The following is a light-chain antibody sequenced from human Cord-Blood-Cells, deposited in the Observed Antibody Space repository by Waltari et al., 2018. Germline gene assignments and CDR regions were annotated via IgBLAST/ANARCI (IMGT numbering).Light chain of an antibody. Sequence: QSVLTQPPSASGTPGQRVTISCSGSSSNIGSNTVNWYQQLPGTAPKLLFYSNNQRPSGVHDRFSGSKSGTSASLAISGLQSEDEADYYCAAWDDSLNGWVFGGGTKLTVL. CDR3: AAWDDSLNGWV. CDR2: SNN. CDR1: SSNIGSNT. V-gene: IGLV1-44*01. J-gene: IGLJ3*02.